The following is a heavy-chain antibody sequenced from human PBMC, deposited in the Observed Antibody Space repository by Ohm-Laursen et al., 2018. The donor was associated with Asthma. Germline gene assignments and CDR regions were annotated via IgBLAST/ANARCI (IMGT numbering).Heavy chain of an antibody. D-gene: IGHD1-26*01. J-gene: IGHJ1*01. CDR3: ARIGPEWELPGREYSLHH. Sequence: SLRLSCTASGYTFSRYSIHWVRQIPGKGLEWVASISTASSFIYYADSVRGRFTTSRGNAKNSVYLQMNSLRAEDTALYYCARIGPEWELPGREYSLHHWGEGTLVTVSS. V-gene: IGHV3-21*01. CDR2: ISTASSFI. CDR1: GYTFSRYS.